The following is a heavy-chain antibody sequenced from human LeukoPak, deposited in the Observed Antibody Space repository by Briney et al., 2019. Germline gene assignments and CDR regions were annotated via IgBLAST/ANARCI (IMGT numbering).Heavy chain of an antibody. CDR2: ISADNGNT. J-gene: IGHJ4*02. CDR3: ARGSRNALFDY. CDR1: GYTFTSYG. V-gene: IGHV1-18*01. Sequence: GASVKVSSKASGYTFTSYGINWVRQAPGQGLEWMGWISADNGNTNYAQKVQGRVTMTTDTSTSTAYMELRSLRSDDTAVYYCARGSRNALFDYWGQGTLVTVSS.